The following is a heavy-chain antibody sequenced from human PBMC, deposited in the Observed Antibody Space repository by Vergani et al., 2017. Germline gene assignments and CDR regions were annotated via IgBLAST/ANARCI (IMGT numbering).Heavy chain of an antibody. Sequence: EVQLVQSGAEVKKPGESLKISCKGSGYSFTSYWIGWVRQMPGKGLEWMGIIYPGDSDTRYSPSFQGQVTISADKSISTAYLQWSSLKASDTAMYYCARLHYSSGWSHYYYYGMDVGGQGTTVTVSS. J-gene: IGHJ6*02. CDR1: GYSFTSYW. V-gene: IGHV5-51*01. CDR3: ARLHYSSGWSHYYYYGMDV. CDR2: IYPGDSDT. D-gene: IGHD6-19*01.